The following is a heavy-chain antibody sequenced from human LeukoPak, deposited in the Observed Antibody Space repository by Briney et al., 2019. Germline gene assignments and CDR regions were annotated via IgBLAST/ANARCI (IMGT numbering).Heavy chain of an antibody. Sequence: ASLKVSCKASGYTLTGYYMHWVPEAPGHGLEWMGWINPNSGGTNYAQTLQGRVTMTRDTSISIVYMELSRLRTDDTAVYYSARALRYDDSSGYYAYWGQGTLVTVSS. J-gene: IGHJ4*02. V-gene: IGHV1-2*02. CDR2: INPNSGGT. D-gene: IGHD3-22*01. CDR1: GYTLTGYY. CDR3: ARALRYDDSSGYYAY.